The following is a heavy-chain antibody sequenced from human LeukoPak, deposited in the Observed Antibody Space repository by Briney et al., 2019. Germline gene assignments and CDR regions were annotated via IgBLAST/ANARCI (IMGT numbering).Heavy chain of an antibody. V-gene: IGHV4-39*01. Sequence: TSETLSLTCTVSGGAISTNGYYWGWIRQPPGMGLEWVGSIYHFGSTYHNASLKSRVTMSVDTSKNQFSLRLISVTAADTAVYYCAGLLADKRGFGYWGQGTLVSVSS. J-gene: IGHJ4*02. CDR2: IYHFGST. CDR3: AGLLADKRGFGY. CDR1: GGAISTNGYY. D-gene: IGHD2/OR15-2a*01.